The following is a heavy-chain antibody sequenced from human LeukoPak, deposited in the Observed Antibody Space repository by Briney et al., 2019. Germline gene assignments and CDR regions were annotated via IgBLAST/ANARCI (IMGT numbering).Heavy chain of an antibody. D-gene: IGHD2-15*01. J-gene: IGHJ5*02. V-gene: IGHV4-30-4*01. Sequence: SQTLSLTCTVSGGSISSGDYYWSWIRQPPGKGLEWIGCIYYTGSTYYNPSLKSRVTISVDASRNQFSLKLSSVTAADTAVYYCAGERYCSGGICYSDNWFDPWGQGTLVTVSS. CDR1: GGSISSGDYY. CDR2: IYYTGST. CDR3: AGERYCSGGICYSDNWFDP.